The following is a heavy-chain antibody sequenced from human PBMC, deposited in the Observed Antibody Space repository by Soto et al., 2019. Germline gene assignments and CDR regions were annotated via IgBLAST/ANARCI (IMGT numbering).Heavy chain of an antibody. CDR2: INHSGST. CDR1: VGSFSGYY. J-gene: IGHJ6*02. Sequence: SETLSLTGAVYVGSFSGYYWSWIRQPPGKGLEWIGEINHSGSTNYNPSLKSRVTISVDTSKNQFSLKLSSVTAADTAVYYCARGAPGTTVTGIDYYYYYGMDVWGQGTTVTVSS. CDR3: ARGAPGTTVTGIDYYYYYGMDV. V-gene: IGHV4-34*01. D-gene: IGHD4-17*01.